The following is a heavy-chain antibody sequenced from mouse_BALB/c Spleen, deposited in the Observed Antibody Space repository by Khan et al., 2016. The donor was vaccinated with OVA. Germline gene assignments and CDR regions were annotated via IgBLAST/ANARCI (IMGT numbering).Heavy chain of an antibody. D-gene: IGHD6-1*01. CDR1: GYTFTNYG. CDR3: ARSASYWFFDV. J-gene: IGHJ1*01. V-gene: IGHV9-3-1*01. Sequence: VQLQESGPELKKPGETVKISCKASGYTFTNYGMNWVKQAPGKGLKWMGWINTYTGEPTYADDFKGRFAFSLETSANTAYLQINNLKNEDTATYFCARSASYWFFDVWGAGTTVTVSS. CDR2: INTYTGEP.